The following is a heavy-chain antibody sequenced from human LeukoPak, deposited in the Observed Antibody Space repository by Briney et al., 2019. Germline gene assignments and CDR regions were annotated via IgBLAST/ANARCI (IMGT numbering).Heavy chain of an antibody. CDR3: ARDRPGTIFGVVPMDV. CDR2: ISSSSYI. V-gene: IGHV3-21*01. J-gene: IGHJ6*04. D-gene: IGHD3-3*01. Sequence: GGSLRLSWAAAGFTFSSYSMNWVRQAPGKGLEWVSSISSSSYIYYADSVKGRFTISRDNAKNSLYLQMNSLRAEDTAVYYCARDRPGTIFGVVPMDVWGKGTTVTVSS. CDR1: GFTFSSYS.